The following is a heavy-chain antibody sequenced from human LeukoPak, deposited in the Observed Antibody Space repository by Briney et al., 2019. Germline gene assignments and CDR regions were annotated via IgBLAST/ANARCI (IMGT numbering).Heavy chain of an antibody. D-gene: IGHD3-22*01. Sequence: ASAKVSCKASGYTFTSYGISWVRQAPGQGLEWMGWISAYNGNTNYAQKLQGRVTMTTDTSTSTAYMELRSLRSDDTAVYYCARDLVYYYDSSGPGAFDIWGQGTMVTVSS. CDR2: ISAYNGNT. CDR3: ARDLVYYYDSSGPGAFDI. J-gene: IGHJ3*02. CDR1: GYTFTSYG. V-gene: IGHV1-18*01.